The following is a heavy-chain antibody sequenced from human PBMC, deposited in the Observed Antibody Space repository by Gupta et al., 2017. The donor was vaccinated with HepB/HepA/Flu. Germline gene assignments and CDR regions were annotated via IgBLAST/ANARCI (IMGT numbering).Heavy chain of an antibody. CDR1: GGSISSSSYY. V-gene: IGHV4-39*01. D-gene: IGHD2-2*02. J-gene: IGHJ4*02. Sequence: QLQLQESGPGLVKPSETLSLTCTVSGGSISSSSYYWVWIRQPPGKGLEWIGSIYYSGSTYYNPSLKSRVTISVDTSKNQFSLKLSSVTAADTAVYYCARQDIVVVPAAIFHWGQRTLVTVSS. CDR3: ARQDIVVVPAAIFH. CDR2: IYYSGST.